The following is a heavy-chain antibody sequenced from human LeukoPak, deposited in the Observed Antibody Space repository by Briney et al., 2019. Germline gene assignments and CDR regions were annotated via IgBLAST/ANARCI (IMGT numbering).Heavy chain of an antibody. J-gene: IGHJ4*02. D-gene: IGHD6-19*01. CDR2: ISGSGGST. CDR3: ASQYSSGWYDPLDY. V-gene: IGHV3-23*01. Sequence: GGSLSLSCAPSGLTFRSYAMSWVRQPPGKGLEWVSAISGSGGSTYYADSVKGRVTISRDNSKDTLFLQMTSLRAEDTAVYYCASQYSSGWYDPLDYWGQGTLVTVSS. CDR1: GLTFRSYA.